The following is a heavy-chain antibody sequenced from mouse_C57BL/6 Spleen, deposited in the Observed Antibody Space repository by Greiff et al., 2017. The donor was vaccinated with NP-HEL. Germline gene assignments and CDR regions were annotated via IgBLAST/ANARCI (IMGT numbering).Heavy chain of an antibody. CDR1: GYTFTSYW. D-gene: IGHD1-1*01. CDR3: ARGLPVVVPYAMDY. Sequence: VQLQQSGAELVKPGASVKLSCTASGYTFTSYWMHWVKQRPGRGLEWIGRIDPNSGGTTSNEKFKCKATLTVDKPSSTAYMQLSSLTSEDSAVYYCARGLPVVVPYAMDYWGQGTSVTVSS. J-gene: IGHJ4*01. CDR2: IDPNSGGT. V-gene: IGHV1-72*01.